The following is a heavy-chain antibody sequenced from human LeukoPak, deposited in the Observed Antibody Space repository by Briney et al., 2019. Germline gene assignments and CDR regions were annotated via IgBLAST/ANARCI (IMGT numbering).Heavy chain of an antibody. V-gene: IGHV4-31*03. J-gene: IGHJ6*02. CDR3: ARDWYGDYVDYYGMDV. D-gene: IGHD4-17*01. Sequence: PSQTLSLTCTVSGGSISSGGYYWSWIRQHPGKGLEWIGYIYYSGSTYYNPSLKSRVTISVDTSKNQFSLKLSSVTAADTAVYYCARDWYGDYVDYYGMDVWGQGTTVTVSS. CDR2: IYYSGST. CDR1: GGSISSGGYY.